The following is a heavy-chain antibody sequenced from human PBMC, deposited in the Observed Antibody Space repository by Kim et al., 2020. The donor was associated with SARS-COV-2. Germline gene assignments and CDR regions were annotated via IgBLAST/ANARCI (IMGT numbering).Heavy chain of an antibody. Sequence: GGSLRLSCAASGFTFSSYEMNWVRRAPGEGLEWVSYISSSGTTIYYADSVKVRFTISRDNAKNSLYLQMNSLRAEDTAVYYCARSPPYNFWSGYLDYWGQGTLVTVSS. V-gene: IGHV3-48*03. CDR1: GFTFSSYE. D-gene: IGHD3-3*01. J-gene: IGHJ4*02. CDR3: ARSPPYNFWSGYLDY. CDR2: ISSSGTTI.